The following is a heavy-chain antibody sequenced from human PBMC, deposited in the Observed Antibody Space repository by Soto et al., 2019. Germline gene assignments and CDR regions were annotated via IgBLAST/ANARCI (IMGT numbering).Heavy chain of an antibody. CDR3: AGAVGGTPYFDC. D-gene: IGHD6-19*01. J-gene: IGHJ4*02. CDR2: IFQSGAT. Sequence: QVQLQESGPGLVKPSGILSLTCAVSGGSISSCYWWCWVRQPPGKGLEWIGEIFQSGATNYNSSLKSRFTISVDKSKKPFSLMVNYVTASDTAMYYCAGAVGGTPYFDCWGQGTRVTGSS. CDR1: GGSISSCYW. V-gene: IGHV4-4*02.